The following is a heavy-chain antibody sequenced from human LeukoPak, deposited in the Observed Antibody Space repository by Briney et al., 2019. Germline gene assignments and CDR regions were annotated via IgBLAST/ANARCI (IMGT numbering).Heavy chain of an antibody. V-gene: IGHV3-30*02. J-gene: IGHJ4*02. CDR1: GFTFSSYA. D-gene: IGHD6-19*01. CDR2: IRYDGSNK. CDR3: AKDTSTISVSGTCFDY. Sequence: GGSLRLSCAASGFTFSSYAMNWFRQPPGKGLEWGTFIRYDGSNKYYADSVKSRFTISRDNSKNTLYLQMNSLRAEDTAVYYCAKDTSTISVSGTCFDYWGQGTLVTVSS.